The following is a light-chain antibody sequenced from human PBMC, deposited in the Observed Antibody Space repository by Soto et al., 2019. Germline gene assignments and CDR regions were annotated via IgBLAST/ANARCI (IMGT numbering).Light chain of an antibody. J-gene: IGLJ2*01. CDR3: SSYTTSTTQV. V-gene: IGLV2-14*01. CDR2: EVR. CDR1: SSDIGGYNY. Sequence: QSVLTQPASVSGSPGQSITISCTGGSSDIGGYNYVSWYQQHPGKAPKLMIYEVRNRPSGVSDRFSGSKSGKTASLTIFGLQAEDEADYYCSSYTTSTTQVFGGGTKHTVL.